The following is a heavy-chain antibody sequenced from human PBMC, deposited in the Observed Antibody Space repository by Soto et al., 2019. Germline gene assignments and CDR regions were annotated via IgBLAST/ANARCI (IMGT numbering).Heavy chain of an antibody. Sequence: ASVKVSFKASGYTFTSYDINWVRQATGQGLEWMGWMNSNSGNTGYAQKFQGRVTMTRNTSISTAYMELSSLRSEDRAVYYCARGGTAAADYYYYYRMDVWGQGTTVTVSS. CDR3: ARGGTAAADYYYYYRMDV. CDR1: GYTFTSYD. CDR2: MNSNSGNT. J-gene: IGHJ6*02. V-gene: IGHV1-8*01. D-gene: IGHD6-13*01.